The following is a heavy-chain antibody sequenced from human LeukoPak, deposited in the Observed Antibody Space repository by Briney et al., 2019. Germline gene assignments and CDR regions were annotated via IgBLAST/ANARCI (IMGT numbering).Heavy chain of an antibody. CDR3: ARDGQIPGAINYYNMDV. CDR1: GFTFSSYS. D-gene: IGHD2-2*01. J-gene: IGHJ6*03. V-gene: IGHV3-21*06. Sequence: GGSLRLSCAASGFTFSSYSMNWVRQAPGKGLEWVSSISSLSTYIYYADSVKGRFTISRDNAKNLLYLQMDSLRAEDTAVYYCARDGQIPGAINYYNMDVWGKGTTVTVSS. CDR2: ISSLSTYI.